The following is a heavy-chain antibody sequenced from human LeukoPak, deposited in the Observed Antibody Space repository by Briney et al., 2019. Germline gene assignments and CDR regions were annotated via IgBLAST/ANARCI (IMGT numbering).Heavy chain of an antibody. Sequence: GGSLGLSCAASGFTFSSSAMNWVRQAPGKGLEWVSSINNVGSHIYYADSVKGRFTISRDNAKNSLYLQMNSLRAEDTAVYYCARGLNRNDYGDYGYWGQGTLVTVSS. V-gene: IGHV3-21*01. D-gene: IGHD4-17*01. J-gene: IGHJ4*02. CDR2: INNVGSHI. CDR3: ARGLNRNDYGDYGY. CDR1: GFTFSSSA.